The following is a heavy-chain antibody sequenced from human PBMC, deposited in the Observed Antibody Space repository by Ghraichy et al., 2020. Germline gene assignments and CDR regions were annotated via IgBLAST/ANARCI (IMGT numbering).Heavy chain of an antibody. J-gene: IGHJ4*02. CDR1: GFTFSNYA. D-gene: IGHD3/OR15-3a*01. Sequence: GGSLRLSCAASGFTFSNYAMSWVRQAPGKGLEWVSAITNRGDKTFYADSVKGRFTISRDNAKNTLFLQMNSLRVEDTAVYYCARVGTGGTMAPLEYWRQGSLGAVPS. CDR2: ITNRGDKT. CDR3: ARVGTGGTMAPLEY. V-gene: IGHV3-23*01.